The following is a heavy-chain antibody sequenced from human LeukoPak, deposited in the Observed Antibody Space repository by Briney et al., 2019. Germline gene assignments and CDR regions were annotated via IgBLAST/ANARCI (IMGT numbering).Heavy chain of an antibody. CDR3: AKTAAAGRGGYYFDY. CDR1: GFTFSSYA. V-gene: IGHV3-30*18. D-gene: IGHD6-13*01. J-gene: IGHJ4*02. CDR2: ISFDGGIQ. Sequence: PGGSLRLPCAASGFTFSSYAMHWVRQAPGKGLEWVAVISFDGGIQYYADSVKGRFTISRDNSKTTLDLQMNGLRSEDTAVYYCAKTAAAGRGGYYFDYWGQGTLVTVSS.